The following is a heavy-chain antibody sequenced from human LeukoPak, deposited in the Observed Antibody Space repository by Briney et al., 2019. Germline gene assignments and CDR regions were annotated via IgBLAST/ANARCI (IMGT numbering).Heavy chain of an antibody. CDR1: GDSVTNTRYY. CDR3: ARESSVTATY. V-gene: IGHV4-39*07. Sequence: PSETLSLTCTVSGDSVTNTRYYWGWIRQPPGKGLEWIGTIYYTGDTYYNPSLKSRVTISVDTSNGQFSLELTSVTAADTAVYYCARESSVTATYWGQGTLVIVSS. J-gene: IGHJ4*02. CDR2: IYYTGDT. D-gene: IGHD2-15*01.